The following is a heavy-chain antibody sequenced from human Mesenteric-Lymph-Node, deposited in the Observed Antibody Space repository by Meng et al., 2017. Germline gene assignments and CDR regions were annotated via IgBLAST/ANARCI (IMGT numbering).Heavy chain of an antibody. D-gene: IGHD3-3*01. Sequence: GELVECGGGVVQPGRSLRLSCAASGFTFSSYAMHWVRQAPGKGLEWVAVISYDGSNKYYADSVKGRFTISRDNSKNTLYLQMNSLRAEDTAVYYCARDHDFRRLDYWGQGTLVTVSS. V-gene: IGHV3-30*01. CDR2: ISYDGSNK. CDR1: GFTFSSYA. J-gene: IGHJ4*02. CDR3: ARDHDFRRLDY.